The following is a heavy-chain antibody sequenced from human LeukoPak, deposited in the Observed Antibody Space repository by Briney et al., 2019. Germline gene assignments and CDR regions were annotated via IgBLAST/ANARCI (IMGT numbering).Heavy chain of an antibody. D-gene: IGHD6-19*01. CDR3: AREDSSGWYYFDY. CDR2: ISAYNGNT. V-gene: IGHV1-18*01. Sequence: TXXXISWVGQAPGQXREWMGWISAYNGNTNYAQKLQGKVTMTTDTSTSTAYMELRSLRSDDTAVYYCAREDSSGWYYFDYWGQGTLVTVSS. CDR1: TXXX. J-gene: IGHJ4*02.